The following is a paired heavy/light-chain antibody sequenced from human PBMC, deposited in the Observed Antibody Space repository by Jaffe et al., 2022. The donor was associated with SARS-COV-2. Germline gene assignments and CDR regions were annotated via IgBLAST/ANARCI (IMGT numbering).Light chain of an antibody. CDR1: QSINNY. CDR3: QQSYSRPYT. J-gene: IGKJ2*01. CDR2: AAS. V-gene: IGKV1-39*01. Sequence: DIQMTQSPSPLSASVGDRVTITCRASQSINNYLNWYQQKPGKAPKLLIYAASSLQSGVPSRFSGSGSGTDFNFIISSLQPEDFATYYCQQSYSRPYTFGQGTKLEIK.
Heavy chain of an antibody. CDR3: AILHYDNRAFDY. D-gene: IGHD3-22*01. CDR1: GGSISSSSYY. J-gene: IGHJ4*02. CDR2: IYYSGGT. Sequence: QLQLQESGPGLVKPSETLSLTCTVSGGSISSSSYYWGWIRQPPGKGLEWIGIIYYSGGTYYNPSLKSRVTISIDTSKSQFSLKVSSVTAADTAVYYCAILHYDNRAFDYWGQGTLVTVSS. V-gene: IGHV4-39*01.